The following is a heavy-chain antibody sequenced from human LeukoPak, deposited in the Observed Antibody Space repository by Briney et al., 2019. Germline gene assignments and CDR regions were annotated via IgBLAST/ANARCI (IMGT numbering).Heavy chain of an antibody. J-gene: IGHJ4*02. CDR2: IYYSGST. D-gene: IGHD4-17*01. Sequence: PSETLSLTCTVSGGSISSYYWSWIRQPPGKGLEWIGYIYYSGSTNYNPSLESRVTKSVDSSKNQFSLKLSSVTAADTAVYYCARETSRTTVTTDYYFDHWGQGTLVTVSS. V-gene: IGHV4-59*01. CDR1: GGSISSYY. CDR3: ARETSRTTVTTDYYFDH.